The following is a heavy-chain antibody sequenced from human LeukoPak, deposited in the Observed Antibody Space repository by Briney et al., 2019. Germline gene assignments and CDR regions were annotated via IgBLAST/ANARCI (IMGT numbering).Heavy chain of an antibody. CDR1: GYTFTSYD. V-gene: IGHV1-8*01. CDR2: MNPNSGNT. D-gene: IGHD4-11*01. Sequence: ASVKVSCKASGYTFTSYDINWVRQATGQGLEWMGWMNPNSGNTGYAQKFQGRVTITRNTSISTAYMELSSLRSEDTAVYYCARGPASNYGSNWFDPWGQGTLVTVSS. CDR3: ARGPASNYGSNWFDP. J-gene: IGHJ5*02.